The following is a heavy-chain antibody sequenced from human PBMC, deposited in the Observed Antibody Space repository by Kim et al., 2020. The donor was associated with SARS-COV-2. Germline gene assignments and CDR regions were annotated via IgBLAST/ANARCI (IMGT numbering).Heavy chain of an antibody. J-gene: IGHJ3*02. V-gene: IGHV3-30*03. CDR2: ISYDGSNK. CDR3: AGLARWVVPAADAFDI. D-gene: IGHD2-2*01. CDR1: GFTFSSYG. Sequence: GGSLRLSCAASGFTFSSYGMHWVRQAPGKGLEWVAVISYDGSNKYYADSVKGRFTISRDNSKNTLYLQMNSLRAEDTAVYYCAGLARWVVPAADAFDIWG.